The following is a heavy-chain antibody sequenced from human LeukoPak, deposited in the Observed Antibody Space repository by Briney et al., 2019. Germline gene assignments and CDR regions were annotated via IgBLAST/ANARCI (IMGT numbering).Heavy chain of an antibody. CDR2: IYYSGST. V-gene: IGHV4-59*01. CDR1: SGSISSYY. CDR3: ARTNNPDFFDY. Sequence: SETLSLTCTVSSGSISSYYCSWIRQPPGKGLEWIGYIYYSGSTNYNPSLKSRVTISVDTSRNQFSLKLNSVTAADTAVYYCARTNNPDFFDYWGQGTLVTVSS. J-gene: IGHJ4*02.